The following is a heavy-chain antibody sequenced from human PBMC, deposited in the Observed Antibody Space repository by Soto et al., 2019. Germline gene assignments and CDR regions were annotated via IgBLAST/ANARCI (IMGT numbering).Heavy chain of an antibody. V-gene: IGHV1-18*01. Sequence: QVQLVQSGGEVKKPGASVQVSCKASGYTFTSYGITWVRQAPGQGLEYLGWISTYNGNTDFAQKVQNRVTLTIDTSTSTAYMELRSLRPDDTAVYYCARAKVLITPNWFDPWGQGTLVTVSS. CDR2: ISTYNGNT. CDR3: ARAKVLITPNWFDP. CDR1: GYTFTSYG. D-gene: IGHD3-16*01. J-gene: IGHJ5*02.